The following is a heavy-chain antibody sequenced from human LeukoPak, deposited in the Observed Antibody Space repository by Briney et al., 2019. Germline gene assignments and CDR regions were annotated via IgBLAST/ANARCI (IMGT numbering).Heavy chain of an antibody. V-gene: IGHV1-24*01. D-gene: IGHD3-3*01. CDR2: FDPEDGET. CDR1: GYTLTELS. CDR3: ATSRYDFWSGYSVPY. J-gene: IGHJ4*02. Sequence: ASVKASCKVSGYTLTELSMHWVRQAPGKGLEWMGGFDPEDGETIYAQKFRGRVTMTEDTSTDTAYMELSSLRSEDTAVYYCATSRYDFWSGYSVPYWGQGTLVTVSS.